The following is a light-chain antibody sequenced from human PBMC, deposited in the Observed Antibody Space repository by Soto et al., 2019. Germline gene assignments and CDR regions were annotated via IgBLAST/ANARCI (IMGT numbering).Light chain of an antibody. CDR1: SSDVGAYNY. V-gene: IGLV2-14*01. CDR3: SSYTSSNTLV. J-gene: IGLJ2*01. CDR2: EVS. Sequence: ALTQPASVSGSPGQSITISCTGTSSDVGAYNYVSWYQQHPGKAPKLMIYEVSNRPSGVSNRFSGSKSGNTASLTISGLQAEDEADYYCSSYTSSNTLVFGGGTKLTVL.